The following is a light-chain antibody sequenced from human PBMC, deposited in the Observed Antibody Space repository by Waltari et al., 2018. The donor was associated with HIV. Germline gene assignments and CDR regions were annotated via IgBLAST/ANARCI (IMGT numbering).Light chain of an antibody. Sequence: EIVMTQSPATLSVSPGQRDTLSCRASQSVSRNLAWHQQKPGQAPRLLIYGAYTRATGIPARFSGSESGTEFTLTISSLQSEDFAVYYGQQYNNWPRTFGQGTKLEIK. CDR1: QSVSRN. CDR3: QQYNNWPRT. V-gene: IGKV3-15*01. J-gene: IGKJ2*01. CDR2: GAY.